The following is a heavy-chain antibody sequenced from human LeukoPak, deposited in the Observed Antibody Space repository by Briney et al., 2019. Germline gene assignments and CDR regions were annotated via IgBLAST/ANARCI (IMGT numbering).Heavy chain of an antibody. CDR2: IGGSGIGHST. Sequence: GGTLRLSCVGSGFTFSTHGMNWVRQAPGKGLEWVSGIGGSGIGHSTHYADSVKGRFTISRDNAKNTLYLQMNSLRAEDTAVYYCARDLIVGYDILTGYHNWFDPWGQGTLVTVSS. CDR1: GFTFSTHG. V-gene: IGHV3-74*01. CDR3: ARDLIVGYDILTGYHNWFDP. D-gene: IGHD3-9*01. J-gene: IGHJ5*02.